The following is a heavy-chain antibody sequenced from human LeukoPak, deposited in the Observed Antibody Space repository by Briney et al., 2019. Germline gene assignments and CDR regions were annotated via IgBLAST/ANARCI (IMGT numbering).Heavy chain of an antibody. J-gene: IGHJ4*02. D-gene: IGHD6-13*01. CDR3: ARVEAAAVHLNY. CDR2: ISISNSHI. CDR1: GFTFSSYS. V-gene: IGHV3-21*01. Sequence: GGSLRLSCAASGFTFSSYSMNWVRQAPGKGLEWVSSISISNSHIYYADSVKGRFTISRDNAKNSLYLQMNSLRAEDTAVYYCARVEAAAVHLNYWGQGTLVTVSS.